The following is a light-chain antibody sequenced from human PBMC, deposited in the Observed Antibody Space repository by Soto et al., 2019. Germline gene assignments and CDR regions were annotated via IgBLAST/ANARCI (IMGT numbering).Light chain of an antibody. CDR2: DAS. J-gene: IGKJ1*01. Sequence: DIQMTQSPSSLSASVGDRITITCRASQSITIYLNWYQQKPGKAPNLLIYDASTLQSGVPSRFRGGASGTDFTLTISSLQLDDLATYYCQQSYNTPLTFGQGTKVDIK. CDR1: QSITIY. CDR3: QQSYNTPLT. V-gene: IGKV1-39*01.